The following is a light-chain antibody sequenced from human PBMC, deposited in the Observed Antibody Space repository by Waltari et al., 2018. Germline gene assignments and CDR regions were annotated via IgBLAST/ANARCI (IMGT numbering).Light chain of an antibody. V-gene: IGKV1-39*01. Sequence: DIQMTQSPSSLSASVGDRVPITCRASQSISSYLNWYQQKPGKAPKLLIYAASSLQSGVPSRFSGSGSGTDFTLTISSLQPEDFATYYCQQSYSTPDTFGPGTKVDIK. CDR1: QSISSY. CDR2: AAS. J-gene: IGKJ3*01. CDR3: QQSYSTPDT.